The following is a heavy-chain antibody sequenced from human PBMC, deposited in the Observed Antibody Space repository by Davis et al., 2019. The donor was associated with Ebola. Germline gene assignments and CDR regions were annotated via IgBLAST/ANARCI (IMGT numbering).Heavy chain of an antibody. J-gene: IGHJ5*02. CDR3: ARQGWSGYSLRHWLDP. CDR1: GGSISSYY. V-gene: IGHV4-59*08. CDR2: IFYSGST. D-gene: IGHD3-3*01. Sequence: SETLSLTCTVSGGSISSYYWSWIRQPPGKGLEWIGYIFYSGSTKYNASLKSRVTISVDTSKNQFSLKLRSVTAADTAVYYCARQGWSGYSLRHWLDPWGRGTLVTVSS.